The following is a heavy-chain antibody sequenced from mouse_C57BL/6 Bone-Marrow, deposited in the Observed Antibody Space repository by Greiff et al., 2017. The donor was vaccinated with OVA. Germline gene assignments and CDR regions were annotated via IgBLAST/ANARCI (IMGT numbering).Heavy chain of an antibody. CDR3: ARVDGSSYGFAY. CDR2: INPSNGGT. Sequence: QVQLQQSGTELVKPGASVKLSCKASGYTFTSYWMHWVKQRPGQGLEWIGNINPSNGGTNYNEKFKSKATLTVDKSSSTAYMQLSSLTSEDSAVYYCARVDGSSYGFAYWGQGTLVTVSA. D-gene: IGHD1-1*01. CDR1: GYTFTSYW. J-gene: IGHJ3*01. V-gene: IGHV1-53*01.